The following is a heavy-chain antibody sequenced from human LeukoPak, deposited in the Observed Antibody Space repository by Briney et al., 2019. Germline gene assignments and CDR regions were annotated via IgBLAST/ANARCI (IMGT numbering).Heavy chain of an antibody. V-gene: IGHV1-46*01. J-gene: IGHJ4*02. CDR1: GYTFTTYN. CDR2: INPSGGST. D-gene: IGHD4-17*01. Sequence: ASVKVSCKASGYTFTTYNIHWVRQAPGQGLEWMGIINPSGGSTSYAQKFQGRVTLTRDMSTRTAYMELSSLRSEDTAVYYCARDFGDYLHFDCWGQGTLVTVSS. CDR3: ARDFGDYLHFDC.